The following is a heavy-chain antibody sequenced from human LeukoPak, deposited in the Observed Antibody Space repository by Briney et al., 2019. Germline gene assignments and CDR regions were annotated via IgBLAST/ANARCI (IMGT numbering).Heavy chain of an antibody. CDR3: AREVANCTNGVCHRAYPFDY. V-gene: IGHV4-30-2*01. Sequence: SQTLSLTCTVSGGSISSGDHFWTWIRQPPGKGLEWIGEINHSGSTNYNPSLKSRVTVSVDTSKNQFSLKLSSVTAADTAVYYCAREVANCTNGVCHRAYPFDYWGQGTLVTVSS. J-gene: IGHJ4*02. CDR1: GGSISSGDHF. D-gene: IGHD2-8*01. CDR2: INHSGST.